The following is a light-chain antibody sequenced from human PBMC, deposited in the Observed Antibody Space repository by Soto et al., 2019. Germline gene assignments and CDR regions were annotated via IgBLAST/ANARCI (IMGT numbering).Light chain of an antibody. Sequence: QSVLTQPASVSGSTGQSITISCTGTSSDVGGYKFVSWYQQHPGKAPKLMIYEVSYRPSGVSNRFSGSKSGNTASLTTSGLQAEDEADYYCGSYTSSSTHVFGTGTKLTVL. CDR3: GSYTSSSTHV. J-gene: IGLJ1*01. V-gene: IGLV2-14*01. CDR1: SSDVGGYKF. CDR2: EVS.